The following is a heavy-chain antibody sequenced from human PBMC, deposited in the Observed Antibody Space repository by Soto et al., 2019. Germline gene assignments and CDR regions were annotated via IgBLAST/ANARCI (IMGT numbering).Heavy chain of an antibody. CDR2: IFASGST. CDR1: GGSINDYY. V-gene: IGHV4-4*07. CDR3: ARLVSSGWYFDY. D-gene: IGHD6-19*01. Sequence: SETLSLTWTVAGGSINDYYRSWIRQSAGKGREWIGRIFASGSTNYNPSLKSRVTMSVDTSKNQFSLKLRSVTAADTAVYYCARLVSSGWYFDYWGQGTLVPVS. J-gene: IGHJ4*02.